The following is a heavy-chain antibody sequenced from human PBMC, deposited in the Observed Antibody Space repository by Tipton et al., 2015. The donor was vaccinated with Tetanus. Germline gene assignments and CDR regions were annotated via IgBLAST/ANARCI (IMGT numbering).Heavy chain of an antibody. CDR1: GYTFTGNY. Sequence: QLVQSGAEVRKPGASVKVSCKAAGYTFTGNYLQWVRQAPGQGLEWMGWINPDSGGTNSAQKFQGRVTMTRDTSISTAYMELSRLRSDATAVYYCARAGPQATFGVKYGMDVWGQGTTVTVSS. CDR2: INPDSGGT. J-gene: IGHJ6*02. CDR3: ARAGPQATFGVKYGMDV. V-gene: IGHV1-2*02. D-gene: IGHD3-3*01.